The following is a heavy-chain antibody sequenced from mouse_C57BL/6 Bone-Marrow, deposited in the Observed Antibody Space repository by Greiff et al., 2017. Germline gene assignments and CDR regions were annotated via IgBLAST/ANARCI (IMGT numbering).Heavy chain of an antibody. D-gene: IGHD1-1*01. CDR3: AGNYYCSSPYAMDY. J-gene: IGHJ4*01. V-gene: IGHV1-39*01. CDR2: INPNYGTT. CDR1: GYSFTDYN. Sequence: VQLQQSGPELVKPGASVKISCKASGYSFTDYNMNWVKQSNGKSLEWIGVINPNYGTTSYNQKFKGKATLTVDQSSSTAYIQLNSLTSEDSAVYDCAGNYYCSSPYAMDYGGQGTSVTVSS.